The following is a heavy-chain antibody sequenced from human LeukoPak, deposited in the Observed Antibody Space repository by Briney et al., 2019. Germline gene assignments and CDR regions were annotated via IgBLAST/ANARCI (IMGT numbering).Heavy chain of an antibody. CDR3: ASWGKVHY. CDR1: GITFGNNW. CDR2: INSDGGGA. Sequence: PGGSLRLSCAASGITFGNNWMHWVRQGPGKGLVWISRINSDGGGAIYADSVKGRFTVSRDNAKNTLYLQMNSLRAEDTAVYYCASWGKVHYWGQGTLVTVSS. V-gene: IGHV3-74*01. D-gene: IGHD3-16*01. J-gene: IGHJ4*02.